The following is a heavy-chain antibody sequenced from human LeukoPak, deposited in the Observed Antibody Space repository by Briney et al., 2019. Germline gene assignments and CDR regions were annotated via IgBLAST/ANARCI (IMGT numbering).Heavy chain of an antibody. Sequence: ASVKVSCKASGYTFTSYGISWVRQAPGQGLEWMGWISAYNGNTNYAQKLQGRATMTTDTSTSTAYMELRSLRSDDTAVYYCARDPSGNWNRTPFDYWGQGTLVTVSS. CDR3: ARDPSGNWNRTPFDY. CDR1: GYTFTSYG. CDR2: ISAYNGNT. D-gene: IGHD1-1*01. V-gene: IGHV1-18*04. J-gene: IGHJ4*02.